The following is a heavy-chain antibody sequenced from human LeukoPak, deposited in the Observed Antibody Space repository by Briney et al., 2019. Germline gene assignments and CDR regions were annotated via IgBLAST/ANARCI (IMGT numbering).Heavy chain of an antibody. V-gene: IGHV3-23*01. CDR3: AKDDQVWFGELLLNWFDP. CDR2: ISAGGDST. D-gene: IGHD3-10*01. CDR1: RFTFSSYA. J-gene: IGHJ5*02. Sequence: GGSLRLSCAASRFTFSSYAMSWVRQAPGKGLEWVSGISAGGDSTYYADSVKGRFTISRDNFKNTLYLQMNSLRAEDTAVYYCAKDDQVWFGELLLNWFDPWGQGTLVTVSS.